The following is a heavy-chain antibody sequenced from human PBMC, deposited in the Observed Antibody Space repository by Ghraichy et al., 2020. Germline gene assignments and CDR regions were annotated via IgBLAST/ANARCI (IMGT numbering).Heavy chain of an antibody. CDR2: MFPGDSDT. CDR3: ARSFSSGTYPYFDY. CDR1: GYSFSTYW. J-gene: IGHJ4*02. D-gene: IGHD3-10*01. V-gene: IGHV5-51*01. Sequence: GESPNISCQGSGYSFSTYWIGWVRQMPGKGLEWMGIMFPGDSDTRYSPSFQGHVTISADKSISTAYLQWSSLKASDTAIYYCARSFSSGTYPYFDYWGQGTLVTVSS.